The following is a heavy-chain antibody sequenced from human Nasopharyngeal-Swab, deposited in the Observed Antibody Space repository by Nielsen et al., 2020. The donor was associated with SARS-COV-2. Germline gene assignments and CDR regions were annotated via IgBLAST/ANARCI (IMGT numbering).Heavy chain of an antibody. Sequence: SETLSLTCTVSGGSISSSSYYWGWIRQPPGKGLEWIGSIYYSGSTYYNPSLKSRVTISVDTSKNQFPLKLSSVTAADTAVYYCARLTPRVWSGFPPVGYWGQGTLVTVSS. CDR1: GGSISSSSYY. V-gene: IGHV4-39*01. CDR3: ARLTPRVWSGFPPVGY. J-gene: IGHJ4*02. CDR2: IYYSGST. D-gene: IGHD3-3*01.